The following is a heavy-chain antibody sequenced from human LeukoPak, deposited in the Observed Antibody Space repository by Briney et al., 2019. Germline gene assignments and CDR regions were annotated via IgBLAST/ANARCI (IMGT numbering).Heavy chain of an antibody. CDR3: ARGGHGYNYFDS. V-gene: IGHV4-59*01. CDR2: IHFSGTT. J-gene: IGHJ4*02. D-gene: IGHD5-24*01. CDR1: GGSINGFY. Sequence: SETLSLTCTVSGGSINGFYWSWIRQPPGKGLEWVGYIHFSGTTRYDPSLKSRVTISVDTSKNQFSLKLSSVTAADTAVYYCARGGHGYNYFDSWGQGTLVTVSS.